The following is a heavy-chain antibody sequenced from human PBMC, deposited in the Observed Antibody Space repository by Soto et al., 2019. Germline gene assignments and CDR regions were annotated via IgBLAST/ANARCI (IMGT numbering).Heavy chain of an antibody. CDR2: IYYSGST. CDR3: ARVSGGNWNYGPFDY. J-gene: IGHJ4*02. D-gene: IGHD1-7*01. V-gene: IGHV4-59*01. Sequence: SETLSLTCTVSGGSISSYYWSWIRQPPGKGLEWIGYIYYSGSTNYNPSLKSRVTISVDTSKNQFSLKLSSVTAADTAVYYCARVSGGNWNYGPFDYWGQGTLVTVSS. CDR1: GGSISSYY.